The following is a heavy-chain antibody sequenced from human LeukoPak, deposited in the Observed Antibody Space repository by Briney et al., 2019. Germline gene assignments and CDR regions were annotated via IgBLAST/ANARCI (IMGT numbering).Heavy chain of an antibody. V-gene: IGHV4-34*01. CDR1: GGSFSGYY. CDR3: ARSIEPGVFDY. J-gene: IGHJ4*02. Sequence: QSSETLSLTCAVYGGSFSGYYWSWIRQPPGKGLEWIGEINHSGSTNYNPSLKSRVTISVDTSKNQFSLKLSSVTAADTAVYYCARSIEPGVFDYWGQGTLVTVSS. D-gene: IGHD3-10*01. CDR2: INHSGST.